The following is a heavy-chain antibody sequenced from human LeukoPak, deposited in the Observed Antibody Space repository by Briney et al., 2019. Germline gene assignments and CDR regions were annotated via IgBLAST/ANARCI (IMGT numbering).Heavy chain of an antibody. CDR2: ISYDGSNE. J-gene: IGHJ5*01. V-gene: IGHV3-30*04. CDR1: GFTFSTYP. CDR3: ARAGVYSSSDS. Sequence: LAGGSLRLSCAASGFTFSTYPMHWVRQAPGKGLEWVALISYDGSNEFYADSVKGRFTISRDNSKNTLYLQINSLRPAGTALYYCARAGVYSSSDSWGQGTLVTVSS. D-gene: IGHD6-6*01.